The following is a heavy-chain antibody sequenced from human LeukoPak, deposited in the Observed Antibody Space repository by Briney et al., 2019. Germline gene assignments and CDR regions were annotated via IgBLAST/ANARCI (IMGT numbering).Heavy chain of an antibody. CDR1: GFTFSTYS. J-gene: IGHJ4*02. CDR3: ARDLSSGWYGFDY. D-gene: IGHD6-19*01. Sequence: SGGSLRLSCAASGFTFSTYSMNWVRLAPGKGLEWVSYISSSTITIYYADSVKGRFTISRDNAKNSLYLQMNSLRAEDTAVYYCARDLSSGWYGFDYWGQGTLVTVSS. V-gene: IGHV3-48*01. CDR2: ISSSTITI.